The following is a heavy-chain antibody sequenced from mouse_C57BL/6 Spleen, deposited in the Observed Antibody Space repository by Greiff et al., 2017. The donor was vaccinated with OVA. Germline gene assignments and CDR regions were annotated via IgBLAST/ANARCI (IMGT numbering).Heavy chain of an antibody. Sequence: EVKLMESGPELVKPGASVKIPCKASGYTFTDYNMDWVKQSHGKSLEWIGDINPNNGGTIYNQKFKGKAKLTVDKYSSTAYMEIRSLTSEDTAVYYCALYGKDAMDYWGKGTSVTVSA. V-gene: IGHV1-18*01. D-gene: IGHD2-1*01. CDR1: GYTFTDYN. CDR3: ALYGKDAMDY. J-gene: IGHJ4*01. CDR2: INPNNGGT.